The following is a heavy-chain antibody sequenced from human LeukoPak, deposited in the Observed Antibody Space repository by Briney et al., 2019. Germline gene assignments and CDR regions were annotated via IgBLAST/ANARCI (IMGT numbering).Heavy chain of an antibody. V-gene: IGHV3-30*04. D-gene: IGHD6-19*01. CDR2: ISYDGSNK. CDR1: GFTFSSYA. Sequence: PGRSLRLSCAASGFTFSSYAMHWVRQAPGKGLEWVAVISYDGSNKYYADSVKGRFTISRDNSKNTLYLQMNSLRAEDTAVYYCARCPDKVRQWLEDYYFDYWGQGTLVTVSS. J-gene: IGHJ4*02. CDR3: ARCPDKVRQWLEDYYFDY.